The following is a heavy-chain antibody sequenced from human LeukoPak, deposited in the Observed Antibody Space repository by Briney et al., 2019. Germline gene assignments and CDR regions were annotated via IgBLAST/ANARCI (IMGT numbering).Heavy chain of an antibody. CDR1: GFTFSSYS. J-gene: IGHJ6*03. Sequence: GGSLRLSCAASGFTFSSYSMNWVRQAPGKGLEWVSSISSSSSYIYYADSVKGRFTISRDNAKNSLYLQMNSLRAEDTAVYYCARDAVAGIPYYYYMDVWGKGTTATVSS. V-gene: IGHV3-21*01. D-gene: IGHD6-19*01. CDR3: ARDAVAGIPYYYYMDV. CDR2: ISSSSSYI.